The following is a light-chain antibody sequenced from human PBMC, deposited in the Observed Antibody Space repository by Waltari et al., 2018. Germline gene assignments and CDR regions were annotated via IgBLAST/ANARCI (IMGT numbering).Light chain of an antibody. V-gene: IGKV1-39*01. J-gene: IGKJ2*01. CDR3: QHSYSIPFI. CDR2: VAS. CDR1: QSNGSY. Sequence: DIQMTQSPSSLSASLGDRVTITCRANQSNGSYLNWYQRKPVKAPNLIIYVASTLESGVPSRFTGSGSGTEFTLTINSLQPEDVATYYCQHSYSIPFIFGQGTKLEIK.